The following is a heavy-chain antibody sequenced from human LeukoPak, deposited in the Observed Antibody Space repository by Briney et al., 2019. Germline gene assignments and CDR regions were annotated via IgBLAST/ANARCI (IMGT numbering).Heavy chain of an antibody. Sequence: SETLSLTCAVYGGSFSGYYWSWLRQPPGKGLEWIGEINHSGSTNYNPSLKSRVTISVDTSKNQFSLKLSSVTAADTAVYYCARAPPRYKYYYYGMDVWGQGTTVTVSS. D-gene: IGHD5-18*01. CDR1: GGSFSGYY. J-gene: IGHJ6*02. CDR2: INHSGST. V-gene: IGHV4-34*01. CDR3: ARAPPRYKYYYYGMDV.